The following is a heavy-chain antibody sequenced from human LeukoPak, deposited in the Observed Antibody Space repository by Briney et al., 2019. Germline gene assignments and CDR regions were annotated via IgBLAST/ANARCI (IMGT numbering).Heavy chain of an antibody. CDR1: GGSISSGSYY. V-gene: IGHV4-61*02. J-gene: IGHJ6*03. Sequence: SETLSLTCTVSGGSISSGSYYWSWIRQPAGKGLEWIGRIYTSGSTNYNPSLKSRVTISVDTSKNQFSLKLSSVTAADTAEYYCARGRFGIVSYYYMDVWDKGTTVTVSS. CDR3: ARGRFGIVSYYYMDV. CDR2: IYTSGST. D-gene: IGHD3-22*01.